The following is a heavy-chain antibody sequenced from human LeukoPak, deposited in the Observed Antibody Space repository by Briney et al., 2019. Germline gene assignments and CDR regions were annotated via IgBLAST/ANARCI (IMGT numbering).Heavy chain of an antibody. J-gene: IGHJ4*02. CDR1: GGSISSGSYY. CDR3: ARDVAVAGTVLDY. Sequence: SETLSLTCTVSGGSISSGSYYWSWIRQPAGKGLEWIGRIYTSGSTNYNPSLKSRVTISVDTSKNQFSLKLSSVTAADTAVYYCARDVAVAGTVLDYWGQGTLVTVSS. D-gene: IGHD6-19*01. V-gene: IGHV4-61*02. CDR2: IYTSGST.